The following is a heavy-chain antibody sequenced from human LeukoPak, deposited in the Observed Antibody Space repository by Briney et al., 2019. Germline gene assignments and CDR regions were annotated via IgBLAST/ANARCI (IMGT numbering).Heavy chain of an antibody. CDR2: ISSSGTSI. J-gene: IGHJ4*02. CDR1: GFIFKSYY. Sequence: GGSLRLSCAASGFIFKSYYMNWVRQAPGKGLEWVTLISSSGTSIYYTDSVKGRFTISRDNAQNSLYLQMNSLRAEDTAEYYCARSTGGYDGLFDYWGQGTLVTVSS. V-gene: IGHV3-48*01. D-gene: IGHD5-12*01. CDR3: ARSTGGYDGLFDY.